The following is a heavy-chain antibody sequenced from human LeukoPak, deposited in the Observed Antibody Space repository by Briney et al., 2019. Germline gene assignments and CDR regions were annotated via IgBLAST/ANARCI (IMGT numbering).Heavy chain of an antibody. D-gene: IGHD3-10*01. CDR3: ARGIITMVRSGYYFDY. V-gene: IGHV3-7*01. CDR2: IRQDGSEK. CDR1: GFTFSSYW. Sequence: GGSLRLSCAASGFTFSSYWMSWVRQAPGKGLEWVANIRQDGSEKYYVDSVKGRFTISRDNAKNSLYLQMNSLRAEDTAVYYCARGIITMVRSGYYFDYWGQGTLVTVSS. J-gene: IGHJ4*02.